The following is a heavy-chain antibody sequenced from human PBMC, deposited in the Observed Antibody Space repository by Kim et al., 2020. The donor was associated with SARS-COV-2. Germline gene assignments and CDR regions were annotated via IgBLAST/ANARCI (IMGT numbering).Heavy chain of an antibody. J-gene: IGHJ4*02. CDR2: IKPDGSEI. Sequence: GGSLRLSCAASGFPFSSHWMSWVRQAPGKGLEWVANIKPDGSEISYVGSVKGRFTISRDNAKRSLYLQMNSLEAEDTAIYYCARAGRERNWIWGQGTLVT. V-gene: IGHV3-7*01. D-gene: IGHD1-26*01. CDR1: GFPFSSHW. CDR3: ARAGRERNWI.